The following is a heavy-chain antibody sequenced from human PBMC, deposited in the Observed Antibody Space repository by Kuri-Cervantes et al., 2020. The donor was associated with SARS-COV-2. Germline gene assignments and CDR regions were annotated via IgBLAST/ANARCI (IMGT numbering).Heavy chain of an antibody. J-gene: IGHJ4*02. Sequence: SETLSLTCTVSGGSISSSSYYWGWIRQPPGKGLEWIGSIYYSGSTYYNPSLKIRVTISVDTSKNQFSLNLSSVTAADTAFYYCARGTHIVVVPAAIDNWGQGTLVTVSS. D-gene: IGHD2-2*01. CDR3: ARGTHIVVVPAAIDN. V-gene: IGHV4-39*01. CDR1: GGSISSSSYY. CDR2: IYYSGST.